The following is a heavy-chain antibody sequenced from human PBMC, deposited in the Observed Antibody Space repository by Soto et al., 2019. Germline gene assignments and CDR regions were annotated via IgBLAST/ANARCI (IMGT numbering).Heavy chain of an antibody. CDR1: GFTFSSYW. J-gene: IGHJ6*02. V-gene: IGHV3-7*05. D-gene: IGHD2-2*03. Sequence: GGSLRLSCAASGFTFSSYWMSWVRQAPGKGLEWVANIKQDGSEKYYVDSVKGRFTISRDNAKNSLYLQMNSLRAEDTAVYYCARDILELDIVVVAYYGMDVWGQGTTVTVSS. CDR2: IKQDGSEK. CDR3: ARDILELDIVVVAYYGMDV.